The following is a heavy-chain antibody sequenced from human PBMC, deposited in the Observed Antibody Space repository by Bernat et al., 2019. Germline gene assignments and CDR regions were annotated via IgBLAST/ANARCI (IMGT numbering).Heavy chain of an antibody. V-gene: IGHV3-30*02. CDR2: IWYDGSNK. J-gene: IGHJ2*01. Sequence: VQLVESGGGLVQPGGSLRLSCAASGFTFRNYGMHWVRQAPGTGLEWVTFIWYDGSNKYYADSVRGRFTISRDNSKNTVYLQMNSLRAEDTAVYYCATDRQDMKYFDLWGPGTLVTVSS. CDR3: ATDRQDMKYFDL. CDR1: GFTFRNYG.